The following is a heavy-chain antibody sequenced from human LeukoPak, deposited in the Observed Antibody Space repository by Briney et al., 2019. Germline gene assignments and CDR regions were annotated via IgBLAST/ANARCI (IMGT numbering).Heavy chain of an antibody. D-gene: IGHD3-10*01. CDR1: GGSISSGDYY. Sequence: PSQTLSLTCTVSGGSISSGDYYWSWIRQPPGKGLEWIGYIYYSGSTYYNPSLKSRVTISVDTSKNQFSLKLSSVTAADTAVYYCASDDMRFGELFPFLYWGQGTLVTVSS. V-gene: IGHV4-30-4*01. CDR3: ASDDMRFGELFPFLY. CDR2: IYYSGST. J-gene: IGHJ4*02.